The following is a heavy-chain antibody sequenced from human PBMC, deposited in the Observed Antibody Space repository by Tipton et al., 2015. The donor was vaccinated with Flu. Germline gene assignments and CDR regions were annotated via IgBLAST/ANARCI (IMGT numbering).Heavy chain of an antibody. CDR2: IYSDGTT. Sequence: SLRLSCAASGITVNNNYMSWVRQAPGKGLEWVSVIYSDGTTYYADFVKGRFTISRDNSKNTLYLQINSLRAEDTAVYYCARGPNWNDVNWLDPWGQGTLVTVSS. V-gene: IGHV3-53*01. D-gene: IGHD1-1*01. J-gene: IGHJ5*02. CDR3: ARGPNWNDVNWLDP. CDR1: GITVNNNY.